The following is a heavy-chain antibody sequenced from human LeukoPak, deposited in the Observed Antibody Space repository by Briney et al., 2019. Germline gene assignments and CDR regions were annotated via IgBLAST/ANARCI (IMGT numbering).Heavy chain of an antibody. D-gene: IGHD3-3*01. CDR2: ISASGSTI. CDR1: GFTFSSYE. V-gene: IGHV3-48*03. CDR3: ARGWRYFDF. J-gene: IGHJ4*02. Sequence: GGSLRLSCAASGFTFSSYEMNWVRQAPGKGLEWVSYISASGSTIYYADSEKGRFTLSRDSAKNSLYLQMNSLRAEDTAVYYCARGWRYFDFWGQGTLVTVSS.